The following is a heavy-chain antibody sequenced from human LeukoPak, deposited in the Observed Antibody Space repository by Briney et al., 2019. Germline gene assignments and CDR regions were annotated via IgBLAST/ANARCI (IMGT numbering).Heavy chain of an antibody. J-gene: IGHJ4*02. Sequence: SETLSLTCTVSGCSISSSNYHWGWMRQPPGQGLEWIGTIYYTGTTYYNPSLKSRVTISVDTSKNQCSLKVSSATAADTAVYYCASWSNSAADYWGQGTLVTVPS. CDR1: GCSISSSNYH. V-gene: IGHV4-39*01. D-gene: IGHD6-13*01. CDR3: ASWSNSAADY. CDR2: IYYTGTT.